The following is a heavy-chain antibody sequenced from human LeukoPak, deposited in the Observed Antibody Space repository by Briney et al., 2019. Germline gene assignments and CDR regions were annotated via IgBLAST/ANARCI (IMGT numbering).Heavy chain of an antibody. CDR1: GFTFNNYA. CDR2: IISSGDNT. CDR3: AKILSPGYASGHFDY. Sequence: GGSLRLSCIASGFTFNNYAMTWVRQSPERGLEWVSSIISSGDNTYYADSVKGRFTISRDNSKSTLYLQMNSLRAEDTAVYYCAKILSPGYASGHFDYWGQGTLVTVSS. V-gene: IGHV3-23*01. J-gene: IGHJ4*02. D-gene: IGHD3-16*01.